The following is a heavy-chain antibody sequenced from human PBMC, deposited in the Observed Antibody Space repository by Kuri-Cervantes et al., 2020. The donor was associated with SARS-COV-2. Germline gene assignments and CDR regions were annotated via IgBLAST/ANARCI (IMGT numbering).Heavy chain of an antibody. V-gene: IGHV3-72*01. CDR1: GFTFSDYY. Sequence: GESLKISCAASGFTFSDYYMDWVRQAPGEELEWVGCIGNKANRYTTQYAASVKGRFTISRDDSKNSLFLQMNSLETEDTAVYYCAKVETASLDYWGQGTLVTVSS. J-gene: IGHJ4*02. D-gene: IGHD3-3*01. CDR2: IGNKANRYTT. CDR3: AKVETASLDY.